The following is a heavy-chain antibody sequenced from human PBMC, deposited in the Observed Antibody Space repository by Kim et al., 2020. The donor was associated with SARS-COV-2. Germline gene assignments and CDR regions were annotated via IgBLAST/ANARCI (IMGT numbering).Heavy chain of an antibody. CDR2: ISSSSSYT. D-gene: IGHD3-10*01. CDR1: GFTFSDYY. CDR3: ARLELFFDY. J-gene: IGHJ4*02. V-gene: IGHV3-11*03. Sequence: GGSLRLSCAASGFTFSDYYMSWIRQAPGKGLEWVSYISSSSSYTNYADSVKGRFTISRDNAKNSLYLQMISQSAEDTAVYYCARLELFFDYWGQGTLVTVSS.